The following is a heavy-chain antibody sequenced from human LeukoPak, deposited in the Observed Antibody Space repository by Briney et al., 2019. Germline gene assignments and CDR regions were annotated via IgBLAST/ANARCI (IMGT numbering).Heavy chain of an antibody. CDR1: GFTFTSSA. J-gene: IGHJ3*02. V-gene: IGHV3-30*04. CDR3: AREGSSGWDDAFDI. CDR2: ISYDGSDK. Sequence: PGGSLRLSCAASGFTFTSSAMHWVRQAPGKGLEWVAFISYDGSDKHYADSVKGRFTISRDNSENTVYLQMSSLRAEDTAVYHCAREGSSGWDDAFDIWGQGTMVTVSS. D-gene: IGHD6-19*01.